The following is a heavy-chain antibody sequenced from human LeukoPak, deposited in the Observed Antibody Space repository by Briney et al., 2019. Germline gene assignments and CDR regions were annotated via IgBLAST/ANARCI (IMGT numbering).Heavy chain of an antibody. CDR1: GDSISSYY. CDR3: ARPPHYYDTSGYSV. CDR2: VSNIETT. Sequence: SETLSLTCIVSGDSISSYYWSWLRQPPGKRLEWIGYVSNIETTNYNPSLESRVTISVDTSKNQFSLRLNSVTAADTAVYYCARPPHYYDTSGYSVWGQGTLVTVSS. D-gene: IGHD3-22*01. V-gene: IGHV4-59*01. J-gene: IGHJ4*02.